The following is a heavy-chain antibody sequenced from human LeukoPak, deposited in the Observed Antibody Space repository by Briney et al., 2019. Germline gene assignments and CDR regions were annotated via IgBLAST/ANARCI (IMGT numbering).Heavy chain of an antibody. V-gene: IGHV1-18*01. CDR1: GYTFTSYG. J-gene: IGHJ3*02. CDR2: ISAYNGNT. D-gene: IGHD6-19*01. Sequence: GASVKVSCKASGYTFTSYGISWVRQAPGQGLEWMGWISAYNGNTNYAQKLQGRVTMTTDTSTSTAYMELSSLRSEDTAVYYCATDQSAVAAAAFDIWGQGTMVTVSS. CDR3: ATDQSAVAAAAFDI.